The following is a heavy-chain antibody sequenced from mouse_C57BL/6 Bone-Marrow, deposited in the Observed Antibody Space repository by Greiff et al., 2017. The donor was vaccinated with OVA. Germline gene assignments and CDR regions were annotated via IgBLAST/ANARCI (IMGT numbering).Heavy chain of an antibody. CDR3: ARDYPTMGDY. J-gene: IGHJ4*01. Sequence: EVKGVESGGGLVKPGGSLKLSCAASGFTFSSYAMSWVRQTTEKRLEWVATISDGGSYTYYPDNVKGRFTISRDNAKNNLYMQMSHLKSEDTAMYYCARDYPTMGDYWGQGTSVTVSS. CDR1: GFTFSSYA. CDR2: ISDGGSYT. D-gene: IGHD2-10*01. V-gene: IGHV5-4*01.